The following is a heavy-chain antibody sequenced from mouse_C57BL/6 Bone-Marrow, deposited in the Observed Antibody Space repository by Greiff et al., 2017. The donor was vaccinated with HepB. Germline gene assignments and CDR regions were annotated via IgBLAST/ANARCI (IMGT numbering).Heavy chain of an antibody. CDR2: ISSGGSYT. D-gene: IGHD1-1*01. V-gene: IGHV5-6*01. J-gene: IGHJ3*01. CDR1: GFTFSSYG. Sequence: EVQLVESGGDLVKPGGSLKLSCAASGFTFSSYGMSWVRQTPDKRLEWVATISSGGSYTYYPDSVKGRFTISRDNAKNTLYLQMSSLKSEDTAMYYSARDYYGSSLFAYWGQGTLVTVSA. CDR3: ARDYYGSSLFAY.